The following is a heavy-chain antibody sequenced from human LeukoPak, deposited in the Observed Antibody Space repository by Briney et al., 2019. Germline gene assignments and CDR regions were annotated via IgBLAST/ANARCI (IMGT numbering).Heavy chain of an antibody. CDR1: GFTFSSYS. CDR3: AKGYCSSTSCYFLYFQH. J-gene: IGHJ1*01. Sequence: GSLRLSCAASGFTFSSYSMNWVRQAPGKGLEWVSSISSSSSYIYYADSVKGRFTISRDNSKNTLYLQMNSLRAEDTAVYYCAKGYCSSTSCYFLYFQHWGQGTLVTVSS. D-gene: IGHD2-2*01. V-gene: IGHV3-21*04. CDR2: ISSSSSYI.